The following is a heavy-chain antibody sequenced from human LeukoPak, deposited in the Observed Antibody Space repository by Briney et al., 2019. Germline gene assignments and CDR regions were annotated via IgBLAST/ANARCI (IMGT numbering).Heavy chain of an antibody. CDR3: ARGDYDFWSGSTPNAFDI. D-gene: IGHD3-3*01. CDR1: GGSFSGYY. CDR2: INHSGST. Sequence: SETLSLTCAVYGGSFSGYYWSWIRQPPGKGLEWIGEINHSGSTNYNPSLKSRVTISVDTSKNQFSLKLSSVTAADTAVNYCARGDYDFWSGSTPNAFDIWGQGTMVTVSS. J-gene: IGHJ3*02. V-gene: IGHV4-34*01.